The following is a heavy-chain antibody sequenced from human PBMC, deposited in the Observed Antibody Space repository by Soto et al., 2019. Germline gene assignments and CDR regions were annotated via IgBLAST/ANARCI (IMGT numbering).Heavy chain of an antibody. J-gene: IGHJ5*02. CDR1: GGSIISNYW. CDR3: ARGYCTGTCYREGLGWFDP. CDR2: IYYSGNT. V-gene: IGHV4-38-2*01. Sequence: SETLSLTCAVSGGSIISNYWWAWIRQSPGEGLVWIGSIYYSGNTYYNPSLKSRVIISAYTSRNQFALRLSSVTAADTAVYYCARGYCTGTCYREGLGWFDPWGQGTLVTVSS. D-gene: IGHD2-8*02.